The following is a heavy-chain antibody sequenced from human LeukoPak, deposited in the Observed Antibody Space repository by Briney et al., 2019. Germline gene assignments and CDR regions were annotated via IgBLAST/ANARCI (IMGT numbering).Heavy chain of an antibody. D-gene: IGHD2-2*01. CDR3: ARRQGCSSTSCPPDS. CDR1: GYSFTTYW. J-gene: IGHJ4*02. V-gene: IGHV5-51*01. Sequence: GESLKISCRGSGYSFTTYWIGWVRQMPGKGLEWMGIIYPGDSATRYSPSFQGQVTMSADKSINTAYLQWSSLKASDTAMYYCARRQGCSSTSCPPDSWGQGTLVTVSS. CDR2: IYPGDSAT.